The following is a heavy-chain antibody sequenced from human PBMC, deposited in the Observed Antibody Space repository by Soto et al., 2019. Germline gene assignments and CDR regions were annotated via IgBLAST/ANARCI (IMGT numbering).Heavy chain of an antibody. Sequence: VRLSFAGSGFTLSEHYIDWVRQAAGKGLEWVGRSRDKPQGYSTAYAASVKGRFTTSRDESKNSAYLQMNSLKTEDTAVYYCVRATYFSDSSGYNRCLEYLGQGTLVNVSS. D-gene: IGHD3-22*01. J-gene: IGHJ4*02. CDR2: SRDKPQGYST. V-gene: IGHV3-72*01. CDR3: VRATYFSDSSGYNRCLEY. CDR1: GFTLSEHY.